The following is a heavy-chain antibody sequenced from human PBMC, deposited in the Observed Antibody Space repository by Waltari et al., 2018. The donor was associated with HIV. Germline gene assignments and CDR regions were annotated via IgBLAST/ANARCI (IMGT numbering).Heavy chain of an antibody. CDR1: GFIFNNFG. J-gene: IGHJ6*02. CDR3: AKDSAGATSYYYYVMDV. Sequence: QVQLVESGGGVVQPGRSLRLSCAASGFIFNNFGMHWVRQAPGKGPEWLAVISFDGSNKYYAESVKGRFTVSRDKSKNTLFLQMNSLRAEDTALYYCAKDSAGATSYYYYVMDVWGQGTTVTVSS. CDR2: ISFDGSNK. D-gene: IGHD3-10*01. V-gene: IGHV3-30*18.